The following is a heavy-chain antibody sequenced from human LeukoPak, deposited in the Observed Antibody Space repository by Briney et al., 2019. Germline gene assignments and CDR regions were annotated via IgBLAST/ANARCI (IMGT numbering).Heavy chain of an antibody. Sequence: SETLSLTCTVSGGSISSYYWSWIRQPPGKGLEWIGYIYTSGSTNYNPSLKSRVTISVDTSKNQFSLKLSSVTAADTAVYYCASGYCSSTSCYPWGQGTLVTVSS. V-gene: IGHV4-4*09. CDR2: IYTSGST. CDR3: ASGYCSSTSCYP. D-gene: IGHD2-2*03. J-gene: IGHJ5*02. CDR1: GGSISSYY.